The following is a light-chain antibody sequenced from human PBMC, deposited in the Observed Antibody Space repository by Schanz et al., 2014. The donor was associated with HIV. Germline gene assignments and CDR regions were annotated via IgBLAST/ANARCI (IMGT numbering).Light chain of an antibody. J-gene: IGLJ2*01. Sequence: QSALTQPPSAAGSPGQSGTISCTGTSRDVGGYNYSPWYQPPPGKTPKLLISEVNKRPSGVPDRFSGSKSGNTASLTVSGLQAEDEADYYCSSHAGSDNFGIFGGGTKLTVL. CDR3: SSHAGSDNFGI. CDR2: EVN. V-gene: IGLV2-8*01. CDR1: SRDVGGYNY.